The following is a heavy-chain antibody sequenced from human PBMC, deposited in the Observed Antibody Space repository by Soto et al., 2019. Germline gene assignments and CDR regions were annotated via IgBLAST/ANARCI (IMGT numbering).Heavy chain of an antibody. CDR2: IAPHSGRT. V-gene: IGHV1-18*04. J-gene: IGHJ4*02. D-gene: IGHD3-10*01. CDR3: ARAATGSYHSAY. CDR1: GYAFTSYG. Sequence: QVQLVQSGPEVKKPGASVRVSCMTSGYAFTSYGVNWVRQAPEQGLEWMGWIAPHSGRTTYLPKFQGRVTISADASTNTAYMELTSLSSDDTGIYFCARAATGSYHSAYWGQGTVVTVSS.